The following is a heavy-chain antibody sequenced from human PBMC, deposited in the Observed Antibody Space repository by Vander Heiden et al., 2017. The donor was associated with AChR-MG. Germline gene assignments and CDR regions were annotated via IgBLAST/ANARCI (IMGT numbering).Heavy chain of an antibody. Sequence: QVQLQESGPGLVKPSETLSLTCTVSGGSIRGYYWSWIRQPAGKGLEWIGRIYTTGSTNYNPSLKSRVTMSVDTSKNHFSLKLSSVTAADTAVYYCAREDSISLTRHFDYWGQGTLVTVSS. CDR1: GGSIRGYY. CDR2: IYTTGST. V-gene: IGHV4-4*07. CDR3: AREDSISLTRHFDY. D-gene: IGHD2-21*01. J-gene: IGHJ4*02.